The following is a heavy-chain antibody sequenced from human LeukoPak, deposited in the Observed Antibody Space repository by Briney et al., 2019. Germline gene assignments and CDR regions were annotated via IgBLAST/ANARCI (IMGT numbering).Heavy chain of an antibody. D-gene: IGHD3-22*01. CDR2: INPNSGGT. Sequence: ASVKVSCKASGYTFTGYYMHWVRQAPGQGLEWMGWINPNSGGTNYAQKFQGRVTMTRDTSISTVYMELSSLRSEDTAVYYCARDSVSGYDSSGYYYLGVDYWGQGTLVTVSS. J-gene: IGHJ4*02. CDR1: GYTFTGYY. V-gene: IGHV1-2*02. CDR3: ARDSVSGYDSSGYYYLGVDY.